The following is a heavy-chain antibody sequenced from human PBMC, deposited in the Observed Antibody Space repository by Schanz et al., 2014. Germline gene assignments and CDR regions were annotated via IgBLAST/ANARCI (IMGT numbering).Heavy chain of an antibody. J-gene: IGHJ6*02. Sequence: QVQLQESGPGLVRPSETLSLTCTVSGVSISSFYWSWIRQSPGQGLEYFGYIYGGGSTSYNPSLKSRLTRTFDTSGNAFPLKPTSGPAADTAVYYCTRMSLRRGDYGGLDVWGQGTTVTVSS. CDR2: IYGGGST. D-gene: IGHD3-10*01. CDR1: GVSISSFY. V-gene: IGHV4-59*08. CDR3: TRMSLRRGDYGGLDV.